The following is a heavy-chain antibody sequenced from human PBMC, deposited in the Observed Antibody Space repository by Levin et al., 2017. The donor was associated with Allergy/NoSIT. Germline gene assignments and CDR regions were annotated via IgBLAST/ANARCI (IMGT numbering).Heavy chain of an antibody. J-gene: IGHJ3*02. Sequence: LSLTCAASGFTFSSYGMHWVRQAPGKGLEWVAVISYDGSNKYYADSVKGRFTISRDNSKNTLYLQMNSLRAEDTAVYYCAKEESSGWSGDAFDIWGQGTMVTVSS. CDR3: AKEESSGWSGDAFDI. CDR2: ISYDGSNK. D-gene: IGHD6-19*01. V-gene: IGHV3-30*18. CDR1: GFTFSSYG.